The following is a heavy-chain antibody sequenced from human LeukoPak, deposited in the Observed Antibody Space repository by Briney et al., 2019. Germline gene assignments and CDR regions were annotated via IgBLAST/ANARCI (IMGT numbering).Heavy chain of an antibody. CDR1: GGSFSAFF. Sequence: SETLSLTCAVSGGSFSAFFWRWIRQPPGKGLEWIGDVGHSGSADYNPSLKSRATVSADPSKTQFSLKLTSVTAADTAVYYCATRGDYSDTSGNSYDALDIWGQGTMVTVSS. V-gene: IGHV4-34*01. CDR3: ATRGDYSDTSGNSYDALDI. J-gene: IGHJ3*02. CDR2: VGHSGSA. D-gene: IGHD3-22*01.